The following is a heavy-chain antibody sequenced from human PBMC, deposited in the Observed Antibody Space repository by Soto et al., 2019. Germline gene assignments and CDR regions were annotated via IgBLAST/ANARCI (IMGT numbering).Heavy chain of an antibody. Sequence: ASVKVSCKASGYTFTTYGISWVRQAPGQGLEWMGWISGYNGNTNYAQKFQGRVTMSTDTSTSTAYMEVRSLTSDDTAVYYCAKGTYSSKNGDYFEYWGQGTLVTVSS. CDR3: AKGTYSSKNGDYFEY. D-gene: IGHD6-19*01. CDR2: ISGYNGNT. J-gene: IGHJ4*02. CDR1: GYTFTTYG. V-gene: IGHV1-18*01.